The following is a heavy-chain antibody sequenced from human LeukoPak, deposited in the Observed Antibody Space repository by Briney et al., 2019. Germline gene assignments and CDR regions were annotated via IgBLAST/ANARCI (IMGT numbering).Heavy chain of an antibody. Sequence: SETLPLTCTVSGGSISSSTYYWGWIRQPPGKGLGWIGSIYYSGNTYYNPSLKSRVTISVDTSKSQFSLKLSSVTAADTAVYYCARLRLAGTAYDAFNIWGQGALVTVSS. CDR1: GGSISSSTYY. CDR3: ARLRLAGTAYDAFNI. CDR2: IYYSGNT. D-gene: IGHD1-1*01. J-gene: IGHJ3*02. V-gene: IGHV4-39*01.